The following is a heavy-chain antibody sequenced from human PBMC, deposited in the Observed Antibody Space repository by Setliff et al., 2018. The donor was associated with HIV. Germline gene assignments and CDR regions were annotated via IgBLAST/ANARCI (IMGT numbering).Heavy chain of an antibody. CDR3: ARRPSSWYIIRVDY. CDR1: GYTFTTYA. Sequence: ASVKVSCKASGYTFTTYAINWVRQAPGQGLEWMGWINMYTANPSYAQGFTGRFVFSLDTSVSTAYLQISSLKAEDTAVYYCARRPSSWYIIRVDYWGQGTLVTVSS. V-gene: IGHV7-4-1*02. D-gene: IGHD6-13*01. CDR2: INMYTANP. J-gene: IGHJ4*02.